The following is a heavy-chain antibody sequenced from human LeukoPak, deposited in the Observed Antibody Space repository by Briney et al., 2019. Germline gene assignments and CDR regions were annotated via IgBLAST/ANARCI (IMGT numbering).Heavy chain of an antibody. J-gene: IGHJ6*04. Sequence: PRGSLRLSCAASGFTFSSYSMNWVRQAPGKGLEWVSSISSISSYIYYADSVKGRFTISRDNAKNSLYLQMSSLRAEDTAVYYCARVGVVVVAATRYYYYGMDVWGKGTTVTVSS. V-gene: IGHV3-21*01. CDR2: ISSISSYI. CDR1: GFTFSSYS. CDR3: ARVGVVVVAATRYYYYGMDV. D-gene: IGHD2-15*01.